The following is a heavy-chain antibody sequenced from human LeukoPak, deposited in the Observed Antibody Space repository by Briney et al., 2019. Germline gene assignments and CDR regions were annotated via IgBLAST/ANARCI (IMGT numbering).Heavy chain of an antibody. J-gene: IGHJ3*02. V-gene: IGHV5-51*01. CDR1: GNSFTNYW. Sequence: GESLKISCKGSGNSFTNYWIGWVRQMPGKGLEWMGIIYPGDSDTTYSPSFQGQVTISADKSISTAYLQWSSLKASDTAMYYCATDSGTLLPPDSFDIWGQGTMVTVSS. CDR3: ATDSGTLLPPDSFDI. CDR2: IYPGDSDT. D-gene: IGHD3-10*01.